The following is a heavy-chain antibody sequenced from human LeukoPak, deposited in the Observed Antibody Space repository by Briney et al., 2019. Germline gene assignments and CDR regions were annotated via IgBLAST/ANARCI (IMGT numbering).Heavy chain of an antibody. CDR2: IIPILGIA. CDR3: ARANPISEYYYDSSGYYYDDY. Sequence: GSSVKVSCKASGGTFSSYAISWLRQAPGQGLEWMGRIIPILGIANYAQKFQGRVTITADKSTSTAYMELSSLRSEDTAVYYCARANPISEYYYDSSGYYYDDYWGQGTLVTVSS. D-gene: IGHD3-22*01. CDR1: GGTFSSYA. V-gene: IGHV1-69*04. J-gene: IGHJ4*02.